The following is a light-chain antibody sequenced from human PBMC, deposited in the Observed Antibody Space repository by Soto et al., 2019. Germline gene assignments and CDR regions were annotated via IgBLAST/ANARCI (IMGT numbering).Light chain of an antibody. CDR2: TIN. Sequence: QSVLTQPPSASGTPGQRVTISCSGSSSNIGRNIVNWYQQLPGTAPKLLIYTINQRPSGVPDRFSASKSGNTASLTISGLQAEDEADYYCCSYAGRYTFVFGSGTKVTVL. CDR3: CSYAGRYTFV. J-gene: IGLJ1*01. V-gene: IGLV1-44*01. CDR1: SSNIGRNI.